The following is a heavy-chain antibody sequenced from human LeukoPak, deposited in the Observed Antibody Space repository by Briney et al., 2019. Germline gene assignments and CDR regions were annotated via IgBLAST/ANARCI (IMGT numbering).Heavy chain of an antibody. V-gene: IGHV1-18*01. D-gene: IGHD6-6*01. J-gene: IGHJ5*02. CDR3: ARDRQLRVNNWLDP. CDR1: GYTFTSYG. CDR2: ISAYNGNT. Sequence: ASVKVSCKASGYTFTSYGISWVRQAPGQGLEWMGWISAYNGNTNYAQKLQGRVTMTTDTSTSTAYMELRSLRSDDTAVYYCARDRQLRVNNWLDPWGQGTLVTVSS.